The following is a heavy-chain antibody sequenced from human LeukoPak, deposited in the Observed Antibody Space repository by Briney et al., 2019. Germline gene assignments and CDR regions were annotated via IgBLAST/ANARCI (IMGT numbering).Heavy chain of an antibody. J-gene: IGHJ2*01. V-gene: IGHV1-8*01. CDR3: ARDLSPNWYFDL. Sequence: AASVKVSCKASGYTFTSYDINWVRQATGQGLEWMGWMNPNSGNTGYVQKFQGRVTMTWNTAISTAYMALSSLRSEDTAVYYCARDLSPNWYFDLWGRGTLVTVSS. CDR1: GYTFTSYD. CDR2: MNPNSGNT.